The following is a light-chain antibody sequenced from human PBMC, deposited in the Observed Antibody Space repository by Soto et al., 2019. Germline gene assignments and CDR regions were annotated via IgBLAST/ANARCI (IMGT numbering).Light chain of an antibody. CDR1: QSVSNL. Sequence: DIQMTQSPSSLSASVGDRVTITCRASQSVSNLLNWYHQKPGKAPKLLIYGTSSLQSEVPSRFSGSGSGTDFTLTINSLQPEDCATYYCQQSYSPPPLTFGGGTRLEIK. V-gene: IGKV1-39*01. J-gene: IGKJ4*01. CDR3: QQSYSPPPLT. CDR2: GTS.